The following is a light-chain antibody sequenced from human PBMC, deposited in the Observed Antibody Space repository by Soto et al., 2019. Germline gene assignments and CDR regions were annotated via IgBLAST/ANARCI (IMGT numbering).Light chain of an antibody. CDR2: EVN. V-gene: IGLV2-8*01. CDR1: SSDVGGYNY. CDR3: SSYAGSSNV. J-gene: IGLJ1*01. Sequence: QSVLNQPPSASGSPGQSVAISCTGTSSDVGGYNYVSWYQQHPGKAPKLMIYEVNKRPSGVPDRFSGSKSGNTASLTVSGLQAEDEADYYCSSYAGSSNVFGTGTKVNV.